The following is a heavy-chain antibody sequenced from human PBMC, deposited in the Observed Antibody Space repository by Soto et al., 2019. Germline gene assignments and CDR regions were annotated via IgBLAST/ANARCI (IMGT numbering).Heavy chain of an antibody. CDR2: ISGSGGRT. CDR1: GFNFGGYA. Sequence: GGSLRLSCAASGFNFGGYAMTWVRQAPGKGLEWVSGISGSGGRTYYADSVKGRFTISRDNSNNTLSLQMHILRVEDTAVYFCAKGGYYSLFDIWGQGTVVTVSS. J-gene: IGHJ3*02. D-gene: IGHD3-16*01. V-gene: IGHV3-23*01. CDR3: AKGGYYSLFDI.